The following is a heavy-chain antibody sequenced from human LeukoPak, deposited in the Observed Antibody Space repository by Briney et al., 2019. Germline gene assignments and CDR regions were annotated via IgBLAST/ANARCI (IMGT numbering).Heavy chain of an antibody. CDR2: ISAYNGNT. Sequence: ASVKVSCKASGYTFTSYGISWVRQAPGQGLEWMGWISAYNGNTNYAQKLQGRVTMTTDTSTSTAYMELRSLRSDGTAVYYCARDRNRPLWFGEFFPTLDYWGQGTLVTVSS. D-gene: IGHD3-10*01. CDR1: GYTFTSYG. CDR3: ARDRNRPLWFGEFFPTLDY. J-gene: IGHJ4*02. V-gene: IGHV1-18*01.